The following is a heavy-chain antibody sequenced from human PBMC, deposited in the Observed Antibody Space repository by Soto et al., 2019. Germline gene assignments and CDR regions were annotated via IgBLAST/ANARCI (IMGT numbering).Heavy chain of an antibody. CDR2: INHSGST. CDR1: GGSFSGYY. CDR3: ARDLHSSGWYFRRRDYYYGMDV. V-gene: IGHV4-34*01. D-gene: IGHD6-19*01. Sequence: SETLSLTCAVYGGSFSGYYWSWIRQPPGKGLEWIGEINHSGSTNYNPSLKSRVTISVDTSKNQFSLKLSSVTAADTAVYYCARDLHSSGWYFRRRDYYYGMDVWGQGITVTVS. J-gene: IGHJ6*02.